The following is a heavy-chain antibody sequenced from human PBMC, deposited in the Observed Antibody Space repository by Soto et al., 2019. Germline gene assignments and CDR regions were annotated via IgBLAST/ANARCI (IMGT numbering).Heavy chain of an antibody. J-gene: IGHJ6*03. CDR1: GFTFSSYS. V-gene: IGHV3-21*01. CDR2: ISSSSSYK. Sequence: GGSLRLSCAASGFTFSSYSMNWVRQAPGKGLEWVSSISSSSSYKYYADSVKGRFTISRDDAKNSLYLQMNSLRAEDTAVYYCSRSQVGSGYDTDYYYYYMDVWGKGTTVTVSS. CDR3: SRSQVGSGYDTDYYYYYMDV. D-gene: IGHD5-12*01.